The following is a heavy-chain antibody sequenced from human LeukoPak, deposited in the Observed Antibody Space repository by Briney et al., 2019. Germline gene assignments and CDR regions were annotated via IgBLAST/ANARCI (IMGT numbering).Heavy chain of an antibody. CDR3: ARGQLSW. CDR2: INHSGST. J-gene: IGHJ4*02. Sequence: SETLSLTCAVYGGSFSGYYWSWIRQPPGKGLEWIGEINHSGSTNYNPSLKSRVTISVDTSKNQFSLKLSSVTAADTAVYYCARGQLSWWGQGTLVTVSS. V-gene: IGHV4-34*01. D-gene: IGHD2/OR15-2a*01. CDR1: GGSFSGYY.